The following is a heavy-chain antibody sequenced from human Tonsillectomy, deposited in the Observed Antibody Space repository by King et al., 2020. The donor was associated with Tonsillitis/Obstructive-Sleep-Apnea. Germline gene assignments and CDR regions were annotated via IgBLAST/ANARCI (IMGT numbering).Heavy chain of an antibody. CDR3: ARSQPPSYYDFWSGYFLDY. Sequence: QEQLVQSGAEVKKPGSSVKVSCKASGDTFSTYAISWVRQAPGQGLEWMGGIIPIFGTVNYAQKFQGRVTITADKSTSTAYMELSSLRSEHTAVFYCARSQPPSYYDFWSGYFLDYWGQGTLVTVSS. V-gene: IGHV1-69*06. CDR1: GDTFSTYA. J-gene: IGHJ4*02. CDR2: IIPIFGTV. D-gene: IGHD3-3*01.